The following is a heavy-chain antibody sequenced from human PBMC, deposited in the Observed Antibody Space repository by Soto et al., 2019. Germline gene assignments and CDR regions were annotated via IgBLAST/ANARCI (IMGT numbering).Heavy chain of an antibody. D-gene: IGHD1-26*01. J-gene: IGHJ4*01. CDR3: ARMCNRKGYRDRDSWSYRKWGPFDY. CDR2: ISSSSSYI. CDR1: GFTFSSYS. V-gene: IGHV3-21*01. Sequence: EVQLVESGGGLVKPGGSLRLSCAASGFTFSSYSMNWVRQAPGKGLEWVSSISSSSSYIYYADSVKGRFTISRDSAKNSLYLKMNSLRGDDPAVYYCARMCNRKGYRDRDSWSYRKWGPFDYRGHGTLVTVFS.